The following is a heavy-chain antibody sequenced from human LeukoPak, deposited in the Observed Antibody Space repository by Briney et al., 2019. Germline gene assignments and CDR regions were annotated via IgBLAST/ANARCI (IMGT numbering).Heavy chain of an antibody. V-gene: IGHV1-2*02. D-gene: IGHD3-22*01. CDR2: INPHTGVT. CDR3: AKDHGDYYDTTGPPDY. CDR1: GYTFTGYY. J-gene: IGHJ4*02. Sequence: ASVKVSCKASGYTFTGYYIHWVRQAPGQGLEWMGWINPHTGVTTYAQKFQGRVTMTRDTSISTAYMELSGLRSDDTAVFYCAKDHGDYYDTTGPPDYWGQGTLVTVSS.